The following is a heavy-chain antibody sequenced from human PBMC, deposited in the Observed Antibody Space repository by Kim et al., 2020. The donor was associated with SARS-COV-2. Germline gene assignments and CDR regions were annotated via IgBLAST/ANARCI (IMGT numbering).Heavy chain of an antibody. Sequence: GGSLRLSCAASGFTFDDYTMHWVRQAPGKGLEWVSLISWDGGSTYYADSVKGRFTISRDNSKNSLYLQMNSLRTEDTALYYCAKDKGGYSYGYRAFAFDXWGXXXMFTXSS. CDR1: GFTFDDYT. D-gene: IGHD5-18*01. CDR2: ISWDGGST. J-gene: IGHJ3*02. V-gene: IGHV3-43*01. CDR3: AKDKGGYSYGYRAFAFDX.